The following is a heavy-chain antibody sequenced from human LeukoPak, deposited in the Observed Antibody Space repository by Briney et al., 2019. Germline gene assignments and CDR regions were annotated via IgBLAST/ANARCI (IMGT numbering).Heavy chain of an antibody. V-gene: IGHV1-18*01. Sequence: ASVKVSCKDSGYTFTSHGISWVRLAPGHGREWIGWISAYHGNTNYAQKLQARVTMTTDTSTGTASIELRSLRSDDTAVYYCARWMSRYCSGGSCYYNDYWGQGTLVTVSS. CDR3: ARWMSRYCSGGSCYYNDY. J-gene: IGHJ4*02. CDR1: GYTFTSHG. CDR2: ISAYHGNT. D-gene: IGHD2-15*01.